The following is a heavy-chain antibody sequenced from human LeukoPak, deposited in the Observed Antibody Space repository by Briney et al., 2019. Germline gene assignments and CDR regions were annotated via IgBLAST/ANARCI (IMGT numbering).Heavy chain of an antibody. J-gene: IGHJ6*03. CDR3: ARRRADYYYYHMDV. CDR2: IYYSGST. CDR1: GGSISSSSYY. V-gene: IGHV4-39*01. Sequence: PSETLSLTCTVSGGSISSSSYYWGWIRQPPGKGLEWIGSIYYSGSTYYNPSLKSRVTISVDTSKNQFSLKLSSVTAADTAVYYCARRRADYYYYHMDVWGKGTTVTVSS. D-gene: IGHD6-19*01.